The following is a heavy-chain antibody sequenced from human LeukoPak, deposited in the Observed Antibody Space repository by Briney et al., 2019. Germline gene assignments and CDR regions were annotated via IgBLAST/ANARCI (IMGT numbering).Heavy chain of an antibody. CDR3: AKDRDSSGYSYFDY. Sequence: PGGSLRLSCAASGFPFNNFAMSWVRQAPGKGLEWVSAINRDSGSTYYADSVRGRFTISRDNSKNTLYLQMNSLRAEDTAVYYCAKDRDSSGYSYFDYWGQGTLVTVSS. V-gene: IGHV3-23*01. CDR2: INRDSGST. J-gene: IGHJ4*02. CDR1: GFPFNNFA. D-gene: IGHD3-22*01.